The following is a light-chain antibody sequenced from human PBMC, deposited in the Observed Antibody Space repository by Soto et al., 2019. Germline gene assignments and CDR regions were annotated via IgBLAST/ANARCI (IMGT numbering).Light chain of an antibody. V-gene: IGLV1-47*01. CDR2: RNN. CDR3: ATWDDSLNGFYV. Sequence: QSVLTQPPSASVTPGQGVTISCSGSTYNIGSNYVYWYQQLPGTAPKLLIYRNNQRPSGVPDRFSGSKSGTSASLAISGLRSDDEADYFCATWDDSLNGFYVCGTGTKVTVL. CDR1: TYNIGSNY. J-gene: IGLJ1*01.